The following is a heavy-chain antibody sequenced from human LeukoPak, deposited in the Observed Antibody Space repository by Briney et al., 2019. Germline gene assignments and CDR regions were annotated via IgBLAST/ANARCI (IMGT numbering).Heavy chain of an antibody. Sequence: PSETLSLTCTVSGGSISSSGYYYGWVRQPPGKGLEWIGSIYYSGSTYYNPSLKSRVTVSVDTSKNQFSLKLSSVTAADTAVYYCARQGPTAAGVGVFDPWGQGTLVTVSS. CDR2: IYYSGST. D-gene: IGHD6-13*01. V-gene: IGHV4-39*01. J-gene: IGHJ5*02. CDR3: ARQGPTAAGVGVFDP. CDR1: GGSISSSGYY.